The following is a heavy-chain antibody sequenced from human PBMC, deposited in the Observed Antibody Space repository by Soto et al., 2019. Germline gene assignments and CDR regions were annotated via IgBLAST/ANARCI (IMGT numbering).Heavy chain of an antibody. CDR3: AREGRGKKAGYNGLVSLGY. Sequence: QVQLVQSGAEVKTPGSSLKVSCKVSGSRFSNYVISWVRQAPGHGLEWLGRIIPIFNSTKYAQNFQGRGTITADKSPSTASLELSSLRSDDTAVYYCAREGRGKKAGYNGLVSLGYWGQGTLVTVSS. CDR1: GSRFSNYV. D-gene: IGHD2-2*02. J-gene: IGHJ4*02. V-gene: IGHV1-69*06. CDR2: IIPIFNST.